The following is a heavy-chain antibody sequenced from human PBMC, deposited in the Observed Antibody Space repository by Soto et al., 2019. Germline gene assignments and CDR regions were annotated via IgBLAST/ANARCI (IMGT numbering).Heavy chain of an antibody. CDR2: INPNSGGT. CDR3: ARDSSSGWYNWFDP. D-gene: IGHD6-19*01. Sequence: ASVKVSCKASGYTFTGYYMHWVRQAPGQGLEWMGWINPNSGGTNYAQKFQGWVTMTRDTSISTAYMELSRLRSDDTAVYYCARDSSSGWYNWFDPWGQGTLVTVPQ. V-gene: IGHV1-2*04. CDR1: GYTFTGYY. J-gene: IGHJ5*02.